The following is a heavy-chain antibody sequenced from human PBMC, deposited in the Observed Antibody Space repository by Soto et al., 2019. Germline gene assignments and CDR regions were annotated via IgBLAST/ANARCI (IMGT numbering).Heavy chain of an antibody. CDR1: GGSFSGYY. V-gene: IGHV4-34*01. CDR3: ARDPSSTSSGSLGG. D-gene: IGHD2-2*01. J-gene: IGHJ4*02. Sequence: QVQLQQWGAGLLKPSETLSLTGAVYGGSFSGYYWSWIRQPPGKGLEWIGEINHSGSTNYNPSLKSRVTISVDTSKNQFSLKLSSVTAADTAVYYCARDPSSTSSGSLGGWGQGTLVTVSS. CDR2: INHSGST.